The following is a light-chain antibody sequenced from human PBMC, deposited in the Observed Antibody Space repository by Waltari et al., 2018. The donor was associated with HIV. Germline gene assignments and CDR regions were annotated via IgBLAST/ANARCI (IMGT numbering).Light chain of an antibody. J-gene: IGLJ3*02. Sequence: NFMLTQPHSVSESPGKTVTISCIRSSGSIATNYVQWYQQRPGISPTTVIYEDNQSPSGVPNRFSGSIDFSSSSASLTISGLKTDDEADYYCQSYDSNGHWVFGGGTKLTVL. CDR3: QSYDSNGHWV. CDR1: SGSIATNY. V-gene: IGLV6-57*01. CDR2: EDN.